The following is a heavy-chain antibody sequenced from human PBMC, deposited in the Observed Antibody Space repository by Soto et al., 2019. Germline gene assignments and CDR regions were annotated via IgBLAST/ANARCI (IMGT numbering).Heavy chain of an antibody. CDR3: ARLDGYNSFDH. CDR2: IYENGFS. D-gene: IGHD1-1*01. CDR1: GDFISSGGYS. Sequence: SLTLSRTCCVSGDFISSGGYSWSLIGQPPGKGLEWIGYIYENGFSDYNPSLKSRVTVSLDKSKNQFSLTLHSVSAADPAVYYCARLDGYNSFDHCGLRTLVTVSS. J-gene: IGHJ4*02. V-gene: IGHV4-30-2*01.